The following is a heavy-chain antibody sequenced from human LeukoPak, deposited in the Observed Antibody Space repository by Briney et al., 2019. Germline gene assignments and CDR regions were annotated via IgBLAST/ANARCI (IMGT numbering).Heavy chain of an antibody. CDR3: ASVSIAGTYFDY. V-gene: IGHV3-74*01. Sequence: GGSLRLSCEASGFTFSSYWMHWVRQAPGKGLVWVSRINGDGSSTSYADPVKGRFTISRDNAKNTLYLQMNSLRAEDTAVYYCASVSIAGTYFDYWGQGTLVTVSS. D-gene: IGHD1-7*01. CDR2: INGDGSST. CDR1: GFTFSSYW. J-gene: IGHJ4*02.